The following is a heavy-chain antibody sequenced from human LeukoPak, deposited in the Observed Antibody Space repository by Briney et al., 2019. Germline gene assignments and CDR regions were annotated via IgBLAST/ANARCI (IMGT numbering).Heavy chain of an antibody. CDR3: ASPSRDGYNYSDY. V-gene: IGHV3-53*04. D-gene: IGHD5-24*01. Sequence: GGSLRLSCAASGFTVSSNYMSWVRQAPGKGLEWVSVIYSGGSTYYADSVKGRFTISRHNSKNTLYLQMNSLRAEDTAVYYCASPSRDGYNYSDYWGQGTLVTVSS. CDR2: IYSGGST. J-gene: IGHJ4*02. CDR1: GFTVSSNY.